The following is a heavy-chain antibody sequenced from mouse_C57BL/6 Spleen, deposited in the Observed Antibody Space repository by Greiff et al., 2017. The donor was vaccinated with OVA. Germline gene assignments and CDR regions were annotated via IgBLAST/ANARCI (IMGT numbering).Heavy chain of an antibody. CDR1: GFTFSSYA. J-gene: IGHJ4*01. CDR2: ISDGGSYT. Sequence: EVQLQESGGGLVKPGGSLKLSCAASGFTFSSYAMSWVRQTPEKRLEWVATISDGGSYTYYPDNVKGRFTISRDNAKNNLYLQMSHLKSEDTAMYYCARDEERGDAMDYWGQGTSVTVSS. V-gene: IGHV5-4*01. CDR3: ARDEERGDAMDY.